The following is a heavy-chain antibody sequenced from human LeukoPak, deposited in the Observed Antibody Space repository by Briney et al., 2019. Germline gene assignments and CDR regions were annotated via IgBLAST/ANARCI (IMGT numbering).Heavy chain of an antibody. CDR2: ISSSSSYM. CDR3: ARMVTNGAFDY. J-gene: IGHJ4*02. D-gene: IGHD2-21*02. V-gene: IGHV3-21*01. CDR1: GFTFSSYS. Sequence: GGSLRLSCAASGFTFSSYSMNWVRQAPGKGLEWVSSISSSSSYMYYADSVKGRFTISRDNAKNSLYLQMNSLRAEDTAVYYCARMVTNGAFDYWGQGTLVTVSS.